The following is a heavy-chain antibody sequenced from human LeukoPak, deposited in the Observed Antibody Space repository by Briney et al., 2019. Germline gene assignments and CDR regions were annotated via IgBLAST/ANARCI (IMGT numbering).Heavy chain of an antibody. J-gene: IGHJ4*02. CDR1: GFTVRSNY. CDR3: ARDPGGDNAY. D-gene: IGHD4-17*01. Sequence: GGSPRLSCAASGFTVRSNYMSWVRQAPGKGLEWVSLIFNDGSTYYADSVKARFTISRDNSMDTLYLQMNSLRVEDTAVYYCARDPGGDNAYWGQGTLVTVSS. CDR2: IFNDGST. V-gene: IGHV3-66*01.